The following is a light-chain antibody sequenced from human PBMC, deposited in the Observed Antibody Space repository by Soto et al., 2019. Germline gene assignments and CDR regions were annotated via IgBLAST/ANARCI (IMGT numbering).Light chain of an antibody. CDR3: QQYYSIPLT. J-gene: IGKJ4*01. V-gene: IGKV4-1*01. CDR1: QSVLYSSNNKNY. CDR2: WAS. Sequence: DIVMTQSPDSLAVSLGERATINCKSSQSVLYSSNNKNYLAWYQQKPGQPPKLLIYWASTRESGVPDRFSGSGSGTDFTLTISSLQAEDVEVYYCQQYYSIPLTFGRGTKVEIX.